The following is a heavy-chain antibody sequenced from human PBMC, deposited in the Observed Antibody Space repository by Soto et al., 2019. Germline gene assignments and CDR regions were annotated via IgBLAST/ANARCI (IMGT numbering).Heavy chain of an antibody. J-gene: IGHJ2*01. CDR3: ARVGGGPGVEDSGSYYVNWYFDL. CDR2: ISYDGSNK. D-gene: IGHD1-26*01. CDR1: GFTFSSYA. Sequence: GGSLRLSCAASGFTFSSYAMHWVRQAPGKGLEWVAVISYDGSNKYYADSVKGRFTISRDNSKNTLYLQMNSLRAEDTAVYYCARVGGGPGVEDSGSYYVNWYFDLWGRGTLVTVSS. V-gene: IGHV3-30*04.